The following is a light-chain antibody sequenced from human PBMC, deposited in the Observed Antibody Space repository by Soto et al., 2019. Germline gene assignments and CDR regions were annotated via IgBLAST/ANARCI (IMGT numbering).Light chain of an antibody. V-gene: IGKV3-15*01. CDR1: QSVSYN. CDR2: GAF. CDR3: RQYKNWAPRT. J-gene: IGKJ4*01. Sequence: EIVMTQSPATLSVSPGETATLSCRASQSVSYNLAWYQQKPGQGPRLLIYGAFTRATGIPARFSGSGSGTEFTVDINSIQSEDFGVYYCRQYKNWAPRTVGGGTKVEIK.